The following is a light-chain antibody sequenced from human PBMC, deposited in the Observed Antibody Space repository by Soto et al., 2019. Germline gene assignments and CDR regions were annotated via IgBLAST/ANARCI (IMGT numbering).Light chain of an antibody. J-gene: IGKJ1*01. Sequence: IPLTQSPSSLSASVGDRVTITCRASQGIYNYLAWYQQKPGKAPNLLIFAASTLQSGVPSRFSGSGSGTDFTHTISSLQPEDFATYYCQQLHSYPRTFGQGTKVEVK. V-gene: IGKV1-9*01. CDR2: AAS. CDR3: QQLHSYPRT. CDR1: QGIYNY.